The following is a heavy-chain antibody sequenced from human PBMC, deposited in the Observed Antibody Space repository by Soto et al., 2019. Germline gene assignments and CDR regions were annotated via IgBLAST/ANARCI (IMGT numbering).Heavy chain of an antibody. CDR2: ISTTSFTI. Sequence: PVGSLRLSCAASGFRFSTYDMDWLRQAPGKGPEWIAHISTTSFTIYYADSVKGRFTISRDNARNSLYLEMNSLRDEDTAVYYCARDRCYDGTCYSASDSWGQGTLVTVSS. D-gene: IGHD2-15*01. CDR3: ARDRCYDGTCYSASDS. V-gene: IGHV3-48*02. J-gene: IGHJ5*01. CDR1: GFRFSTYD.